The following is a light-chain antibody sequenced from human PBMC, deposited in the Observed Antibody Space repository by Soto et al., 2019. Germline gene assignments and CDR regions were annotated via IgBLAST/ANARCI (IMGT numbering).Light chain of an antibody. CDR1: QSLSGNY. Sequence: DIVLTQSPGTLSLSPGERATLSCRASQSLSGNYLAWYQQRPGQPPRLLIYGASSRTTGIPDRFSGSGSGTDFTLTISRLEPEDFAAYICQQYCSSRMYTFGQGTKLEIK. V-gene: IGKV3-20*01. J-gene: IGKJ2*01. CDR2: GAS. CDR3: QQYCSSRMYT.